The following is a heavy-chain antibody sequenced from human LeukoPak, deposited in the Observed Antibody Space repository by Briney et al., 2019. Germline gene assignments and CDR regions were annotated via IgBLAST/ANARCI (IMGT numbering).Heavy chain of an antibody. Sequence: SETLSLTCTVPGGSISSYYWSWIRQPPGKGLEWIGYIYYSGSTNYNPSLKSRVTISVDTSKNQFSLKLSSVTAADTAVYYCARGTYYYDSSGYYDPYYYYGMDVWGQGTTVTVSS. CDR3: ARGTYYYDSSGYYDPYYYYGMDV. CDR2: IYYSGST. CDR1: GGSISSYY. D-gene: IGHD3-22*01. V-gene: IGHV4-59*01. J-gene: IGHJ6*02.